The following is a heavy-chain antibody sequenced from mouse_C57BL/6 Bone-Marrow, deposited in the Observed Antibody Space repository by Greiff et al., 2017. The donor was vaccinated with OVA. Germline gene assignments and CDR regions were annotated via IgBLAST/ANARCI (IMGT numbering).Heavy chain of an antibody. Sequence: FQLQQSGAELARPGASVKLSCKASGYTFTSYGISWVKQRPGQGLEWIGEIYPRSGNTYYNEKFKGKATLTADKSSSTAYMELRSLTSEDSAVYVCARWGSTSGDFDDWGKGTTVTVSS. D-gene: IGHD1-1*01. CDR2: IYPRSGNT. J-gene: IGHJ1*03. CDR1: GYTFTSYG. CDR3: ARWGSTSGDFDD. V-gene: IGHV1-81*01.